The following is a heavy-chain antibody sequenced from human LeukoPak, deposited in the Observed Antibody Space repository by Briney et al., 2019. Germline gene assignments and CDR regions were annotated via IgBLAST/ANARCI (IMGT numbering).Heavy chain of an antibody. Sequence: GGSLRLSCEASGFRFSGYSMNWVRQAPGKGLEWVSYISHTGSTMSYADSVKGRFTVSRDNARNSLYLQMNSLRAEDTAVYYCARGYCGGDCYPRGEFDYWGQGTLVTVSS. D-gene: IGHD2-21*02. V-gene: IGHV3-48*04. CDR3: ARGYCGGDCYPRGEFDY. CDR2: ISHTGSTM. CDR1: GFRFSGYS. J-gene: IGHJ4*02.